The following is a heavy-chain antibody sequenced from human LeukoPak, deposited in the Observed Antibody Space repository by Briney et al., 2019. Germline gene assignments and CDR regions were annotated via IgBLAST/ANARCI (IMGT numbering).Heavy chain of an antibody. CDR2: ISTTGTS. Sequence: SETLFLTCTVSGASISANYWSWIRQPAGKGLEWLGRISTTGTSNYNPSLQSRVTMSVNTAKSQFSLKLTSVTAADTAVYYCARLFFPGRLDYYYYGMDAWGQGATVTVSS. D-gene: IGHD2-21*01. CDR1: GASISANY. V-gene: IGHV4-4*07. J-gene: IGHJ6*02. CDR3: ARLFFPGRLDYYYYGMDA.